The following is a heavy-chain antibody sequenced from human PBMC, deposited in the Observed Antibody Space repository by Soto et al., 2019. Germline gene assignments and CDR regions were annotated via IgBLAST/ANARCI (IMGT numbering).Heavy chain of an antibody. D-gene: IGHD2-15*01. CDR1: GFIFGNYM. V-gene: IGHV3-23*01. CDR2: ISESGDST. Sequence: EVQLLESGGGLVQPGESLRLSCAVSGFIFGNYMMTWVRQAPGKGLEWVSTISESGDSTYYADSVKGRFTISRDSSKNTLYLQMDSLGAEDTAVYYCAPHVYCSGGSCYYDAFDIRGQGTMVTVSS. CDR3: APHVYCSGGSCYYDAFDI. J-gene: IGHJ3*02.